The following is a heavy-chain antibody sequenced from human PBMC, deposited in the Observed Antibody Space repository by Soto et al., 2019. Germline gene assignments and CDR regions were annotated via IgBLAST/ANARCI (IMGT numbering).Heavy chain of an antibody. D-gene: IGHD3-10*01. CDR1: GYTFTSYG. J-gene: IGHJ5*02. CDR2: MNPGSGDT. V-gene: IGHV1-8*02. CDR3: ARMATFGSLNWFDP. Sequence: GASVKVSCKASGYTFTSYGISWVRQAPGQGLEWMGWMNPGSGDTGYAQKFQGRVTMTRDISIATAYMELSSLRSDDTAIYYCARMATFGSLNWFDPWGQGTLVTV.